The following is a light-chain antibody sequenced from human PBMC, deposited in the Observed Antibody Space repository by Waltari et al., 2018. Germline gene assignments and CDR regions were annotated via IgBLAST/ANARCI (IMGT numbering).Light chain of an antibody. CDR1: NSDIHDYRY. CDR3: NSYTRTSTLYV. J-gene: IGLJ1*01. Sequence: QSALTQPASVSGSPGQSITIPCTATNSDIHDYRYVSWYQHHPGKAPKVIIYDVNKRPSGVSDRFSGSKSGNTASLTISGLQADDEADYYCNSYTRTSTLYVFGSGTTVTVI. CDR2: DVN. V-gene: IGLV2-14*03.